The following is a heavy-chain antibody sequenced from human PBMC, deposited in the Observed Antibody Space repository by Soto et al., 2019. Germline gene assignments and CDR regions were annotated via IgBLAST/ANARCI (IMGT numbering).Heavy chain of an antibody. J-gene: IGHJ1*01. CDR1: GGSISSSSYY. Sequence: PSETLSLTCTVSGGSISSSSYYWGWIRQPPGKGLEWIGSIYYSGSTYYNPSLKSRVTISVDTSKNQFSLKLSSVTAADTAVYYCARPGVPAAYDTEYFQHWGQGTLVTVSS. D-gene: IGHD2-2*01. V-gene: IGHV4-39*01. CDR3: ARPGVPAAYDTEYFQH. CDR2: IYYSGST.